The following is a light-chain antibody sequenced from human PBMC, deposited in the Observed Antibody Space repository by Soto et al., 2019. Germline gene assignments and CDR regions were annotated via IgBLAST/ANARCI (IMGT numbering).Light chain of an antibody. CDR3: SSYAGSSNYV. J-gene: IGLJ1*01. Sequence: QSALTQPPSASGSPGQSVTISCTGTSSDVGSYNYVSWYQQHPGKAPKLIIYEVNKRPSGVPARFSGSKSGNTASLAVSGLQAEDEADYYCSSYAGSSNYVFGSGTKLTVL. CDR2: EVN. V-gene: IGLV2-8*01. CDR1: SSDVGSYNY.